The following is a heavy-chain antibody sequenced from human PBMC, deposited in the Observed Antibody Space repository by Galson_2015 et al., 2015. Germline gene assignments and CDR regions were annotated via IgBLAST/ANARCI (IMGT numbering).Heavy chain of an antibody. CDR2: ISYDGSNK. CDR1: GFTFSSYG. V-gene: IGHV3-30*03. Sequence: SLRLSCAASGFTFSSYGMHWVRQAPGKGLEWVAVISYDGSNKYYANSVKGRSTISRDNSKNTLYLQMNSLRAEDTAVYYCARDRYDFWSGMVDYWGQGTL. D-gene: IGHD3-3*01. CDR3: ARDRYDFWSGMVDY. J-gene: IGHJ4*02.